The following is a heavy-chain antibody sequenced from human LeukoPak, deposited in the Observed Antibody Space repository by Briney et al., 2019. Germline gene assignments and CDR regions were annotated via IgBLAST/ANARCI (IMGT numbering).Heavy chain of an antibody. J-gene: IGHJ4*02. CDR3: ARVSDTSMVTPGFDS. D-gene: IGHD5-18*01. V-gene: IGHV1-18*01. CDR1: GYNFNRYI. Sequence: ASVKVSCKTSGYNFNRYIITWVRQAPGQGLEWMGWVSTSNGDTSYADKFQGRVTMTTETVTKTAYMELRRLRSGDTAMYFCARVSDTSMVTPGFDSWGQGTLVTVSS. CDR2: VSTSNGDT.